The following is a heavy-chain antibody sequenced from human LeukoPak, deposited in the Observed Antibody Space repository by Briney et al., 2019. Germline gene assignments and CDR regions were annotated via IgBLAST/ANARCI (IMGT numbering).Heavy chain of an antibody. CDR1: GGSISSASYY. J-gene: IGHJ6*03. Sequence: SQTLSLTCTVSGGSISSASYYWSWIRQPAGKGLEWIGRVYTSGSTNYNPSLKSRVTISVDTSKNQFSLKLSSVTAAGTAVYYCARGVTYYYDSSGYYSSYYYYYMDVWGKGTTVTVSS. D-gene: IGHD3-22*01. CDR3: ARGVTYYYDSSGYYSSYYYYYMDV. V-gene: IGHV4-61*02. CDR2: VYTSGST.